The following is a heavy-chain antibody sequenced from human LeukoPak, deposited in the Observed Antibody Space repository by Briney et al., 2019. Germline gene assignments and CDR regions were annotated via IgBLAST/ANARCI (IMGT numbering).Heavy chain of an antibody. J-gene: IGHJ3*02. CDR3: ARGGGRRWLQSYAFDI. D-gene: IGHD5-12*01. CDR2: IYSGGST. V-gene: IGHV3-53*01. Sequence: GGSLRLSCAASGFTVSSNYMSWVRQAPGKGLEWVSVIYSGGSTYYADSVKGRFTISRDNSKNTLYLQMNSLRAEDTAVYYCARGGGRRWLQSYAFDIWGQGTMVTVSS. CDR1: GFTVSSNY.